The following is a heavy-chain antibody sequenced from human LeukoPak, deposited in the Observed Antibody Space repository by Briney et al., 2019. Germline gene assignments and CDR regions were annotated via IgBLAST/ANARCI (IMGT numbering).Heavy chain of an antibody. Sequence: GASVKVSCKASGYTFTGYYMHWVRQAPGQGLEWMGWINPNSGGTNYAQKFQGRVTMTRDTSISTAYMELSRLRSDDTAVYYCARDLWFGFQYGMDVWGQGTTVTVSS. J-gene: IGHJ6*02. CDR3: ARDLWFGFQYGMDV. V-gene: IGHV1-2*02. CDR1: GYTFTGYY. D-gene: IGHD3-10*01. CDR2: INPNSGGT.